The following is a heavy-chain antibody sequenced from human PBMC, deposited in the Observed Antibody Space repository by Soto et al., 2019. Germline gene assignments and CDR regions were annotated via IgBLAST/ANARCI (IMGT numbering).Heavy chain of an antibody. Sequence: PSETLSLTCNVSGGSITGYHWSWIRQPPGKGLEWIGYISNSGSTNYNPSLESRVTISVETSKNQISLNLIFVTAADTAVYYCAATTRYWGQGSLVTV. CDR1: GGSITGYH. CDR2: ISNSGST. V-gene: IGHV4-59*01. J-gene: IGHJ4*02. CDR3: AATTRY.